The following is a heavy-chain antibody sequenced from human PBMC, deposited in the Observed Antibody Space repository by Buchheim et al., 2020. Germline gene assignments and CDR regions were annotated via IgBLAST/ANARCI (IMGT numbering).Heavy chain of an antibody. D-gene: IGHD2-21*02. CDR3: SRQTNSCHDF. CDR2: IRNKRDHHAT. Sequence: EVQLVESGGTWVQPGGSLKLSCAASGFPFSDSHMHWVRPIPGKGLEWIAHIRNKRDHHATAYAASVKGRFTISRDDSKGTTYLQMNTLETGDTAIYYCSRQTNSCHDFWGQGIL. CDR1: GFPFSDSH. J-gene: IGHJ1*01. V-gene: IGHV3-73*02.